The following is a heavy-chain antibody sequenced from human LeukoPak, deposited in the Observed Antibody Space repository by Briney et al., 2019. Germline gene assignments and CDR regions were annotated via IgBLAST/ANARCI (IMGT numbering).Heavy chain of an antibody. CDR2: ISAYNGNA. CDR3: AREAYTTGADY. CDR1: GYTFTSYG. J-gene: IGHJ4*02. Sequence: ASVKVSCKASGYTFTSYGVSWMRQAPGQGLAWMGWISAYNGNANYVQRLQGRVTLTTDTSTTTAYMELRSLTSDDTAVYYCAREAYTTGADYWGQGTLVTVSS. V-gene: IGHV1-18*01. D-gene: IGHD3-16*01.